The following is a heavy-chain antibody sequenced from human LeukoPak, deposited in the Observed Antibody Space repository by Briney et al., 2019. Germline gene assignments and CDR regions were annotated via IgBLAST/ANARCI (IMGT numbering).Heavy chain of an antibody. CDR3: ARGSRYCSGGSCYPGVNWFNP. D-gene: IGHD2-15*01. Sequence: SGTLSLTCAVSGGSISSSNWWSWVRQPPGKGLEWIGEIYHCGSTNYNPSLKSRVTISVDKSKNQFSLKLSSVTAADTAVYYCARGSRYCSGGSCYPGVNWFNPWGQGTLVTVSS. CDR1: GGSISSSNW. J-gene: IGHJ5*02. CDR2: IYHCGST. V-gene: IGHV4-4*02.